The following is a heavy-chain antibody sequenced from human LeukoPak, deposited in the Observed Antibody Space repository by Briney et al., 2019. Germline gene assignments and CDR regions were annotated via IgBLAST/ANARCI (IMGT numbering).Heavy chain of an antibody. CDR2: ISGSGGST. J-gene: IGHJ4*02. CDR1: GFTFSSDA. CDR3: AKDPTPRYYYDSIDSPYYFDY. D-gene: IGHD3-22*01. V-gene: IGHV3-23*01. Sequence: GGSLRLSCAASGFTFSSDAMSWVRKAPGKGLEWVSAISGSGGSTYYADSVKGWFTISRDNSKNTLYLQMNSLRAEDTAVYYCAKDPTPRYYYDSIDSPYYFDYWGQGTLVTVSS.